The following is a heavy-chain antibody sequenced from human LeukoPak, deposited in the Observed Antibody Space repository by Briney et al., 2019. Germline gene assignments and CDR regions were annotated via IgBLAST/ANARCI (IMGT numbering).Heavy chain of an antibody. V-gene: IGHV3-23*01. Sequence: PGGSLRLSCAASGFTFSRYWMSRVRQAPGKGLEWVSAISGSGDRTFYADSVKGRLTISRDNSKNTLYLQLNTVRAEDTALYYCARGGTNYYYMDVWGNGTTVTVSS. J-gene: IGHJ6*03. CDR3: ARGGTNYYYMDV. CDR1: GFTFSRYW. CDR2: ISGSGDRT. D-gene: IGHD3-10*01.